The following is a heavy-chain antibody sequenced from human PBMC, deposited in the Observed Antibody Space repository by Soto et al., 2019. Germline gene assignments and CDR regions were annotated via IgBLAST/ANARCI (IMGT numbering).Heavy chain of an antibody. J-gene: IGHJ6*03. V-gene: IGHV1-8*01. CDR1: GYTFTSYD. CDR2: MNPNSGNT. D-gene: IGHD3-3*01. CDR3: AREMVWSGYYRDYYYYMDV. Sequence: ASVKVSCKASGYTFTSYDINWVRQATGQGLEWMGWMNPNSGNTGYAQKFQGRVTMTRNTSISTAYMELSSLRSEDTAVYYCAREMVWSGYYRDYYYYMDVWGKGTTVTVSS.